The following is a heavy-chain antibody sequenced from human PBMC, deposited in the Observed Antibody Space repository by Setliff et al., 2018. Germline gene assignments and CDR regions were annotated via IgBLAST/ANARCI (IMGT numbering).Heavy chain of an antibody. Sequence: SETLSLTCTVSGGSISTYYWIWIRQPPGKGLEWIGEINHSGSTNYNPSLKSRITINPDTSKNQFSLKLSSVTAADTAVYYCARPKYYNFWSAYYFDYWGQGTLVTVSS. V-gene: IGHV4-34*01. CDR3: ARPKYYNFWSAYYFDY. CDR2: INHSGST. J-gene: IGHJ4*02. D-gene: IGHD3-3*01. CDR1: GGSISTYY.